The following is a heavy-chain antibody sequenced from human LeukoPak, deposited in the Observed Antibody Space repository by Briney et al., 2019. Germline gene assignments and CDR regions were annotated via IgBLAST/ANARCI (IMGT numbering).Heavy chain of an antibody. D-gene: IGHD4-17*01. V-gene: IGHV4-61*05. CDR3: ASTTTTYYSYFYYYMGV. CDR1: GGSISSSSYY. J-gene: IGHJ6*03. CDR2: IYSSGST. Sequence: SETLSLTCTVSGGSISSSSYYWGWIRQPPGKGLEWIGYIYSSGSTYYNPSLNSRVTISVDTSKNQFSLKLTSVTAADTAVYYCASTTTTYYSYFYYYMGVWGKGTTVTVSS.